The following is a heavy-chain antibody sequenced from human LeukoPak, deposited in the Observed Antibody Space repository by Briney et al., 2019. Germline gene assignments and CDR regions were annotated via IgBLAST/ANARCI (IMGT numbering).Heavy chain of an antibody. CDR2: INTGGSNT. J-gene: IGHJ3*02. D-gene: IGHD5-24*01. V-gene: IGHV3-74*01. Sequence: PGGSLRLSCAASGFTFGNFWMHWVRQAPGKGLVWVARINTGGSNTVYADSVKGRFTISRDNARNTLYLQMSSLRAEDTAIYYCAKELTERWLIDAFDIWGQGTVVTVSS. CDR1: GFTFGNFW. CDR3: AKELTERWLIDAFDI.